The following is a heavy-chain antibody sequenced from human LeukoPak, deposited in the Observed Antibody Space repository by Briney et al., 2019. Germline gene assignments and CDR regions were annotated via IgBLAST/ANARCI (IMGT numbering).Heavy chain of an antibody. D-gene: IGHD3-22*01. J-gene: IGHJ3*02. CDR3: ARDFYASSGYNDAFDI. V-gene: IGHV3-21*01. CDR1: GFIFSSYS. Sequence: GGSLRLSCAASGFIFSSYSMNWVRQAPGKGLEWVSSISSSSSYIYYADSVKGRFTISRDNAKNSLYLQMNSLRAEDTAVYYCARDFYASSGYNDAFDIWGQGTMVTVSS. CDR2: ISSSSSYI.